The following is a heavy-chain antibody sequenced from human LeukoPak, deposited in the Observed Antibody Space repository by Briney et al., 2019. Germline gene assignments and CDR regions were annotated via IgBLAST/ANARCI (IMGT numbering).Heavy chain of an antibody. CDR2: IYYSGST. CDR1: GGSISSYY. D-gene: IGHD2-15*01. J-gene: IGHJ6*03. V-gene: IGHV4-59*01. Sequence: SETLSLTCTVSGGSISSYYWSWIRQPPGKGLEWIGYIYYSGSTNYNPSLKSRVTISVDTSKNQFSLKLSSVTAADTAVYYCARVPSRRCSGGSCYLYNYYYYYYMDVWGKGTTVTVSS. CDR3: ARVPSRRCSGGSCYLYNYYYYYYMDV.